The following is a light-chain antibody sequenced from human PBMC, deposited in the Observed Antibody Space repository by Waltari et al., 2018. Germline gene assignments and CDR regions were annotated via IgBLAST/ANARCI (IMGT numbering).Light chain of an antibody. Sequence: EIVLTQSPATLSLSPGARATLPCRAGQSVSSYLAWYQPKPGQAPRLLIYDASNRATGIPARFSGSGSGTDFTLTISSLEPEDFAVYYCQQRSNWPLTFGGGTKVEIK. J-gene: IGKJ4*01. CDR1: QSVSSY. V-gene: IGKV3-11*01. CDR3: QQRSNWPLT. CDR2: DAS.